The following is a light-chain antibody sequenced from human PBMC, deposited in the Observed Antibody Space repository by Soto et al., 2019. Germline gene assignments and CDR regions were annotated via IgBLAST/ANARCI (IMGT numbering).Light chain of an antibody. J-gene: IGKJ2*01. V-gene: IGKV3-15*01. CDR3: QQSYSTPYT. CDR1: QSVSSN. CDR2: GAS. Sequence: EIVMTQSPATLSVSPGERATLSCRASQSVSSNLAWYQQKPGQAPRLLIYGASTRATGIPARFSGSGSGTEFTLTISSLQPEDFATYYCQQSYSTPYTFGQGTKLGIK.